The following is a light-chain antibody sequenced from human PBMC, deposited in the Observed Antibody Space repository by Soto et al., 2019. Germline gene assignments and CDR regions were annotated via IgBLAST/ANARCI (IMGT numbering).Light chain of an antibody. V-gene: IGKV3-11*01. Sequence: EIVLTQSPATLSLSPGERATLSCSASQSVSSYLAGYQQKPGQAPRHLIYDASNRATGIPARFSGSGSGTDFTLTISSLEPEDFAVYYCQQRSNWPITFGQGTRLEIK. CDR1: QSVSSY. CDR3: QQRSNWPIT. J-gene: IGKJ5*01. CDR2: DAS.